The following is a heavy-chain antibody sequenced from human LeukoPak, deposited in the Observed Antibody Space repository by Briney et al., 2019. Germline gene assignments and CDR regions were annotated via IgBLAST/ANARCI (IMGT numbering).Heavy chain of an antibody. J-gene: IGHJ4*02. CDR1: GFTFKNYA. Sequence: GGSLRLSCAASGFTFKNYAMSWVRQAPGKGLEWVSAIGDTDADGKYAHSVKGRFTISRDSSRNTLYLHLNSLRVEDTAIYYCGRDWKLDYWGQGTLVTVSS. D-gene: IGHD1-1*01. CDR2: IGDTDADG. V-gene: IGHV3-23*01. CDR3: GRDWKLDY.